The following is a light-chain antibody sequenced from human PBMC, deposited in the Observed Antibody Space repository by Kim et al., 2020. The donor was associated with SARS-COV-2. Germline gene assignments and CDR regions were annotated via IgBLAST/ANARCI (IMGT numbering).Light chain of an antibody. CDR2: ETS. CDR1: QSVGNS. Sequence: LSPGESAPRSCRASQSVGNSLAWFQQKPGQAPRLLIFETSNRATGIPARFSGSGSGTAFTLTISSLEPEDFAVYYCQQRYNWPLTFGGGTKVDIK. J-gene: IGKJ4*01. CDR3: QQRYNWPLT. V-gene: IGKV3-11*01.